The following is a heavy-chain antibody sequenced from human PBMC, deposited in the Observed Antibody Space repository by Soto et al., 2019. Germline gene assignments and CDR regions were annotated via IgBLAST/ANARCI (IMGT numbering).Heavy chain of an antibody. V-gene: IGHV3-74*01. D-gene: IGHD2-8*01. J-gene: IGHJ1*01. CDR1: GFTFRKFW. CDR3: AIQDCTNDVCLEAAVTVGGALES. Sequence: EVQLVQSGGGLAQPGQSLRLSCAASGFTFRKFWMHWVRQVPGKGPVWVSYISSDGTTTDYADSVKGRFTISRDNAKDTLYLQMDSLRAEDTAVYYCAIQDCTNDVCLEAAVTVGGALESWGQGTLVTVSS. CDR2: ISSDGTTT.